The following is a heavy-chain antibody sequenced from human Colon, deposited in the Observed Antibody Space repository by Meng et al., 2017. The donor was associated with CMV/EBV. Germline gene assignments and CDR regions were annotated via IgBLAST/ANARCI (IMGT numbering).Heavy chain of an antibody. D-gene: IGHD2-2*01. CDR3: AAYCSSTSCFDTTRWGMFDY. CDR1: GGSVSSSGYSENYY. J-gene: IGHJ4*02. Sequence: GSLRLSCTVSGGSVSSSGYSENYYWDWFRQPPGKGLEWIGSIYYSGSTYYNPSLKSRVTISVDTSKNQFSLKLSSVTAADTAVYYCAAYCSSTSCFDTTRWGMFDYWGQGTLVTVSS. CDR2: IYYSGST. V-gene: IGHV4-39*07.